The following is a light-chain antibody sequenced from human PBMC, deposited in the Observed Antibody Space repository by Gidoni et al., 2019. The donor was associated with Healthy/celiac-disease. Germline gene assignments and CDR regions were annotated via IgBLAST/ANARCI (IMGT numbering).Light chain of an antibody. V-gene: IGKV2-30*01. CDR2: KVS. CDR3: MQGTHWPPT. J-gene: IGKJ1*01. CDR1: QSIVYSDGNTY. Sequence: VVMTQSPLSLPVTLGQPASITCRSSQSIVYSDGNTYLNWFQQRPGQAPRRLIYKVSNRDSGVPDRFSGSGSGTDFTLKISRVEAEDVGVDYCMQGTHWPPTFGQGTKVEIK.